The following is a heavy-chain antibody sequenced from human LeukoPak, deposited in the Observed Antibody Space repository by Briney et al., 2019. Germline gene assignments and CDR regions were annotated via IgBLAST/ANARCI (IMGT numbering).Heavy chain of an antibody. Sequence: ASVKVSCMASGYTFNSYEINWVRQAPGQGLEWMGIINPSGGSTSYAQKFQGRVTMTRDTSTSTVYMELSSLRSEDTAVYYCARAITMIVVVKDSWFDPWGQGTLVTVSS. CDR2: INPSGGST. J-gene: IGHJ5*02. CDR3: ARAITMIVVVKDSWFDP. D-gene: IGHD3-22*01. CDR1: GYTFNSYE. V-gene: IGHV1-46*02.